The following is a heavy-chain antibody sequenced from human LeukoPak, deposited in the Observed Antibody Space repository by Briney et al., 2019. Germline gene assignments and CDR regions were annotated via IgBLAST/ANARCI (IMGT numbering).Heavy chain of an antibody. Sequence: GGSLRLSCAASGFTFSSYSMNWVRQAPGKGLEWVSYISSSSSTIYYADSVKGRFTISRDNAKNSLYLQLNSLVAEDTAVYYRARDYCSSTSCYFYYYYGMDVWGQGTTVTVSS. J-gene: IGHJ6*02. D-gene: IGHD2-2*01. CDR1: GFTFSSYS. CDR2: ISSSSSTI. V-gene: IGHV3-48*01. CDR3: ARDYCSSTSCYFYYYYGMDV.